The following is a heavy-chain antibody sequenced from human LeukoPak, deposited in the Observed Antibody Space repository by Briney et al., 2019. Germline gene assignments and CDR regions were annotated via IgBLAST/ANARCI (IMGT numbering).Heavy chain of an antibody. CDR2: ISYDGSNK. CDR1: GFTFSSYG. V-gene: IGHV3-30*18. D-gene: IGHD2-21*02. Sequence: GRSLRLSCAASGFTFSSYGMHWVRQAPGKGLEWVAVISYDGSNKYYADSVKGRFTISRDYSKNTLYLQMNSLRAEDTAVYYCAKVLVTALGYWGQGTLVTVSS. CDR3: AKVLVTALGY. J-gene: IGHJ4*02.